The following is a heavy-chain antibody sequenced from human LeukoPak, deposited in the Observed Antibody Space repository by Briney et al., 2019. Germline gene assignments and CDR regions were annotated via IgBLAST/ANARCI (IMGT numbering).Heavy chain of an antibody. D-gene: IGHD1-26*01. Sequence: SETLSLTCSVSGVSISAYYWSWIRQPAGKGLEWIGRIYTSGSTNYNPSLKSRVTMSVDTSKNQFSLKLSSVTAADTAVYYCARVGRDPAAFDIWGQGTMVTVSS. CDR2: IYTSGST. CDR1: GVSISAYY. V-gene: IGHV4-4*07. J-gene: IGHJ3*02. CDR3: ARVGRDPAAFDI.